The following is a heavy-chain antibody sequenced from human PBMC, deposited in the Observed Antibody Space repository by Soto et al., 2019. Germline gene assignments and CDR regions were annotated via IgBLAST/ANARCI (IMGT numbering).Heavy chain of an antibody. Sequence: EVQLAESGGGLAQPGGSLRLSCAASGFTLSGYAMDWVRQAPGKGLEYVSGISSNGVGTYYANSVQGRFTFSRDNSKNTVYLQMGSLRPEDMAVYYCARRARPDFYYMDVWGNGTTVTVS. CDR3: ARRARPDFYYMDV. J-gene: IGHJ6*03. CDR2: ISSNGVGT. D-gene: IGHD6-6*01. V-gene: IGHV3-64*01. CDR1: GFTLSGYA.